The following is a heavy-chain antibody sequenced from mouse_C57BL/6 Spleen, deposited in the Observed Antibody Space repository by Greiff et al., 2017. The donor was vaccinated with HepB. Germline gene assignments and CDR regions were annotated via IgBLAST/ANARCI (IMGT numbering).Heavy chain of an antibody. CDR1: GFTFTDYY. J-gene: IGHJ3*01. D-gene: IGHD2-4*01. Sequence: EVKLMESGGGLVQPGGSLSLSCAASGFTFTDYYMSWVRQPPGKALEWLGFIRNKANGYTTEYSASVKGRFTISRDNSQSILYLQMNALRAEDSATYYCASSHDYDGFAYWGQGTLVTVSA. V-gene: IGHV7-3*01. CDR3: ASSHDYDGFAY. CDR2: IRNKANGYTT.